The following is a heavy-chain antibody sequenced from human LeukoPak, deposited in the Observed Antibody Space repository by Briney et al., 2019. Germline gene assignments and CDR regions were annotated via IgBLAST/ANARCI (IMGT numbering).Heavy chain of an antibody. Sequence: ASVKVSCKASGGTFSSYAISWVRQAPGQGLEWRGGIIPIFGTANYAQKFQGRVTITTDESTSTAYMELSSLGSEDTAVYYCAREYSTSKTNFGFDYWGQGTLVTVSS. CDR1: GGTFSSYA. J-gene: IGHJ4*02. D-gene: IGHD2-2*01. CDR2: IIPIFGTA. V-gene: IGHV1-69*05. CDR3: AREYSTSKTNFGFDY.